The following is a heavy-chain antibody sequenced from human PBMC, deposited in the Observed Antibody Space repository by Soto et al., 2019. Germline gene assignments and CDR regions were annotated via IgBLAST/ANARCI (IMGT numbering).Heavy chain of an antibody. Sequence: GAAVKVSYKASRYTFTGYYMHWVRQAPGHGLEWMGWRNPNSGGTNYAQKFQGRVTMTRDTSISTAYMELSRVRSDDTAVYYCARVRLRFLEWFFGYWGQGTLVTVSS. CDR3: ARVRLRFLEWFFGY. J-gene: IGHJ4*02. CDR1: RYTFTGYY. CDR2: RNPNSGGT. D-gene: IGHD3-3*01. V-gene: IGHV1-2*02.